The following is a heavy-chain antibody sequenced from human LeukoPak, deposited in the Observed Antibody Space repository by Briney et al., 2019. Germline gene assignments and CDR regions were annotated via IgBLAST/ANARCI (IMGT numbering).Heavy chain of an antibody. CDR3: AREIPTSPYCTNGVCELDY. D-gene: IGHD2-8*01. Sequence: GGSLRLSCAASGFTFSSYWMSWVRQAPGKGLEWVANIKQDGSEKYYVDSVKGRFTISRDNAKNSLYLQMNSLRAEDTAVYYCAREIPTSPYCTNGVCELDYWGQGTLVTVSS. J-gene: IGHJ4*02. CDR2: IKQDGSEK. CDR1: GFTFSSYW. V-gene: IGHV3-7*01.